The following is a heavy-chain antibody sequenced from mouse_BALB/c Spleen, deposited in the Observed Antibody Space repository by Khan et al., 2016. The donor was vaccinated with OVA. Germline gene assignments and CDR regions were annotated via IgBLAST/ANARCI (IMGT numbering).Heavy chain of an antibody. CDR1: GFSLTNYG. Sequence: VQLVESGPGLVAPSQSLSITCTISGFSLTNYGVHWVRQPPGKGLEWLVVIWSDGSTTYNSALKSRLTISKDNSKSQVFLKMNSLQTDDTDMYFCARQPYYHYNSMDYWGQGTSVTVSS. CDR3: ARQPYYHYNSMDY. D-gene: IGHD2-10*01. J-gene: IGHJ4*01. V-gene: IGHV2-6-1*01. CDR2: IWSDGST.